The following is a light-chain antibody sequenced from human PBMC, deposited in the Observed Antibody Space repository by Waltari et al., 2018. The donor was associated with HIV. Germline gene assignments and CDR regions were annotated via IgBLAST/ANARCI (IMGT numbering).Light chain of an antibody. CDR2: MNN. J-gene: IGLJ3*02. Sequence: QSVLTQPPSASGTPGQTVVISCSGNSSNIGNNDVTWYKVLPGSAPRLLIYMNNYRPSVVPGRFSGSRSGTSASLAIHALQSEYEADYYCATWDDSLYGMFGGGTKLTV. V-gene: IGLV1-44*01. CDR1: SSNIGNND. CDR3: ATWDDSLYGM.